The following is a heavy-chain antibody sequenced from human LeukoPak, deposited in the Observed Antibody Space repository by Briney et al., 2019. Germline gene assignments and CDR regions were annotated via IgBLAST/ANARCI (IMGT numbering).Heavy chain of an antibody. Sequence: GGSLRLSCAASGFTLRSYWMTWVRQSAEKGLEWVANINKDGSERYYGDSVKGRFIISRDNAKNSLYLQVDSLRVEDTAVYYCARHPHYGDYEIDYWGQGTLVTVSS. J-gene: IGHJ4*02. CDR3: ARHPHYGDYEIDY. CDR2: INKDGSER. V-gene: IGHV3-7*01. CDR1: GFTLRSYW. D-gene: IGHD4-17*01.